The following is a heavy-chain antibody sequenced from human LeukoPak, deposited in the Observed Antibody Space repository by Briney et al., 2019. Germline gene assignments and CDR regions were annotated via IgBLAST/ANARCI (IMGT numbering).Heavy chain of an antibody. CDR1: GFTFSNFA. CDR3: AKDLTTVTTGDY. CDR2: ISGSGGST. Sequence: PGGSLRLSCAASGFTFSNFAMSWVRQAPGKGLEWVSSISGSGGSTYYADSVKGRFTISRDNSKNTLYLHMNSLRAEGTAVYYCAKDLTTVTTGDYWGQGTLVTVSS. V-gene: IGHV3-23*01. J-gene: IGHJ4*02. D-gene: IGHD4-17*01.